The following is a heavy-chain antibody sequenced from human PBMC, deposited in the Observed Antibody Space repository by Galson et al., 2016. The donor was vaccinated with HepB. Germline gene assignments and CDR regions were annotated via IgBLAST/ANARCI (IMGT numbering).Heavy chain of an antibody. J-gene: IGHJ4*02. CDR2: ITNIGGNT. D-gene: IGHD2-21*02. Sequence: SLRLSCAASGFTFGSYAMHWVRQAPGKGLEWVSSITNIGGNTYYADSVKGRFTISRDNSKNTLYLQMSSLRAEDTALYYCAKVDCGGDCKRFDYWGQGTLVTVSS. CDR3: AKVDCGGDCKRFDY. V-gene: IGHV3-23*01. CDR1: GFTFGSYA.